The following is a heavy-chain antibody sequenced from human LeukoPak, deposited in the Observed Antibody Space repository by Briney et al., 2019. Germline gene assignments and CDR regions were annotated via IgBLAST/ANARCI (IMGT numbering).Heavy chain of an antibody. J-gene: IGHJ4*02. CDR1: GGSISSSSYY. V-gene: IGHV4-39*07. Sequence: SETLSLTCTVSGGSISSSSYYWGWIRQPPGKGLEWIGSIYYSGSTYYNPSLKSRVTISVDTSKNQFSLKLSSVTAADTAVYYCARGLTTVITIPFDYWGQGTLVTVSS. CDR2: IYYSGST. CDR3: ARGLTTVITIPFDY. D-gene: IGHD4-17*01.